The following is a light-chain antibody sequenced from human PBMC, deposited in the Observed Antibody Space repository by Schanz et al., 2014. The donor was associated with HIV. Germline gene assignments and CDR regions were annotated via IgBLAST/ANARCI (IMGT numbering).Light chain of an antibody. CDR3: TSYAGSNNVV. CDR1: RSDVGGYNY. CDR2: EVN. V-gene: IGLV2-8*01. Sequence: QSALTQPPFASGSPGQSVTISCSGTRSDVGGYNYVSWYQQHPGEPPKVIMYEVNKRPSGVPDRFSGSKSGNTASLTVSGLQAEDEADYYCTSYAGSNNVVFGGGTKLTVL. J-gene: IGLJ2*01.